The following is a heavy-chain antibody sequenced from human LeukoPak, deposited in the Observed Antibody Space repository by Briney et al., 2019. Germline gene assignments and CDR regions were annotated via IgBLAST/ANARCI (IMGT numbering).Heavy chain of an antibody. CDR1: GYTFTSHD. Sequence: GASVKVSCKASGYTFTSHDINWVRQATGQGLEWMGWMNPDNGNTGYAQRFQGRVTMSRDTSIRTAYMELTSLRSDDTAVYYCPRARPDFGSFYTVSDYWGQGTLLTVSS. D-gene: IGHD1-26*01. CDR3: PRARPDFGSFYTVSDY. CDR2: MNPDNGNT. V-gene: IGHV1-8*01. J-gene: IGHJ4*02.